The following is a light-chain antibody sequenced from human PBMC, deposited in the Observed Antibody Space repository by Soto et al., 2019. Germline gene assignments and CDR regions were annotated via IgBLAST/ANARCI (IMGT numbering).Light chain of an antibody. CDR3: QHYNHWPMYT. CDR1: QSVITN. CDR2: GAS. V-gene: IGKV3-15*01. Sequence: EIVMTQSPATLSVSPGERATLSCRASQSVITNLAWYQQKPGQAPRLVISGASNRATGIPARFSGSGSGTEFTLTISNLQPEDFAVYYCQHYNHWPMYTFGQGTRLEIK. J-gene: IGKJ5*01.